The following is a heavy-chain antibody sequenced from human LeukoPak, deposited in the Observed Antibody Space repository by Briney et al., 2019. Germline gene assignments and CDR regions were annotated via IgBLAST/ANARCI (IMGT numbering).Heavy chain of an antibody. J-gene: IGHJ4*02. CDR1: GYTFTGYY. CDR3: ARGSWGTMVRGVITVYYFDY. CDR2: INPNSGGT. V-gene: IGHV1-2*06. Sequence: ASVKVSCKASGYTFTGYYMHWVRQAPGQGLEWMGQINPNSGGTNYAQKFQGRVTMTRDTSISTAYMELSRLRSEDTAVYYCARGSWGTMVRGVITVYYFDYWGQGTLVTVSS. D-gene: IGHD3-10*01.